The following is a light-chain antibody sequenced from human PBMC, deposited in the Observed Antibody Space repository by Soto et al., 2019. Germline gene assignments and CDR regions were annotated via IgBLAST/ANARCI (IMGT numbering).Light chain of an antibody. V-gene: IGLV1-40*01. CDR3: QSYDSSPSGYV. CDR2: ANT. Sequence: QSVLTQPPSVSGAPGQRVTISCTWSSSNIGATYDVHWYQQFPGTAPKLLIHANTNRPSGVPDRFSGSKSGTSASLAITGLQAEDEADYYCQSYDSSPSGYVFGTGTKVTVL. J-gene: IGLJ1*01. CDR1: SSNIGATYD.